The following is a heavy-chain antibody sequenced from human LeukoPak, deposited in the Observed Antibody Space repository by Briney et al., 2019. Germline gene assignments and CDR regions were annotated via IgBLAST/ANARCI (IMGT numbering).Heavy chain of an antibody. J-gene: IGHJ4*02. CDR1: GYTFTSYG. Sequence: GASVKVSCKASGYTFTSYGISWVRQAPGQGLAWMGRINPSGGSTSYAQKFQGRVTMTRDMSTSTVYMELNSLRSEDTAVYYCARDLPTVTTPGLASDYWGQGTLVTVSS. V-gene: IGHV1-46*01. D-gene: IGHD4-11*01. CDR3: ARDLPTVTTPGLASDY. CDR2: INPSGGST.